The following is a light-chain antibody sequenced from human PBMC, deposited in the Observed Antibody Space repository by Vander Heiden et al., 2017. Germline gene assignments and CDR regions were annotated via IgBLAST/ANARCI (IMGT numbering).Light chain of an antibody. CDR2: DDT. J-gene: IGLJ3*02. CDR3: ELWHSRSDHVV. V-gene: IGLV3-21*02. Sequence: SYVLTQPPSVSVATGQTARITCGGDDIGSKGVHWYQQKPGQAPVLVIYDDTNRPSDIPDRISGSNSANTATLTISRVEAGDEADYYCELWHSRSDHVVFGGGTKLTVL. CDR1: DIGSKG.